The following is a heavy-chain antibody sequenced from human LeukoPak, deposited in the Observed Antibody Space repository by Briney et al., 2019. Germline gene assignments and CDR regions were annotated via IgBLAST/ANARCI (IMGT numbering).Heavy chain of an antibody. D-gene: IGHD6-6*01. CDR2: ISSSGSTI. CDR1: GXTFSSYE. J-gene: IGHJ6*02. CDR3: ARENFGVWYSSSSQYYYYYGMDV. Sequence: GGSLRLSFAASGXTFSSYEMNWVRQAPGKGLEWVSYISSSGSTIYYADSVKGRFTISRDNAKNSLYLQMNSLRAEDTAVYYCARENFGVWYSSSSQYYYYYGMDVWGQGASVTVSS. V-gene: IGHV3-48*03.